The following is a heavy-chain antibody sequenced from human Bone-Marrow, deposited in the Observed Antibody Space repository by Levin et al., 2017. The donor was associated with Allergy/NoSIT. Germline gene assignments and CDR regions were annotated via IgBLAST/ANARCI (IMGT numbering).Heavy chain of an antibody. J-gene: IGHJ3*02. CDR1: GFTFSSYG. Sequence: LSLTCAASGFTFSSYGMHWVRPAPGKGLEWVAVIWYDGSNKYYADSVKGRFTISRDNSKNTLYLQMNSLRAEDTAVYYCAREGRDWLLHGQNYYDSKDAFDIWGQGTMVTVSS. CDR3: AREGRDWLLHGQNYYDSKDAFDI. CDR2: IWYDGSNK. V-gene: IGHV3-33*01. D-gene: IGHD3-22*01.